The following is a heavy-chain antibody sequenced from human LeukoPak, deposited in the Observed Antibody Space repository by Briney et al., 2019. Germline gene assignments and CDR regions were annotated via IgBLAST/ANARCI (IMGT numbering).Heavy chain of an antibody. V-gene: IGHV3-33*01. Sequence: GGSLRLSCAASGFTFSNYGMHWVRQSPGKGLEWVAVIWYDGSNKYYADSVKGRFTISRDNSENTLHLQMNSLRAEDTAVYYCARIPKTTYFDYWGQGTLVTVSS. CDR2: IWYDGSNK. D-gene: IGHD4-17*01. J-gene: IGHJ4*02. CDR1: GFTFSNYG. CDR3: ARIPKTTYFDY.